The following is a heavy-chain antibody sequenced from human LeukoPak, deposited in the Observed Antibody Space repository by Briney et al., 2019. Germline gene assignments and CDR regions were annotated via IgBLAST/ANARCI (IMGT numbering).Heavy chain of an antibody. Sequence: ASVKVSCKASGGTFSSYAISWVRQAPGQGLEWMGGIIPIFGTAKYAQKFQGRVTITADESTSTAYMELSSLRSEDTAVYYCARGSNTAMAYYYYYGMDVWGQGTTVTVSS. J-gene: IGHJ6*02. CDR1: GGTFSSYA. CDR2: IIPIFGTA. V-gene: IGHV1-69*13. CDR3: ARGSNTAMAYYYYYGMDV. D-gene: IGHD5-18*01.